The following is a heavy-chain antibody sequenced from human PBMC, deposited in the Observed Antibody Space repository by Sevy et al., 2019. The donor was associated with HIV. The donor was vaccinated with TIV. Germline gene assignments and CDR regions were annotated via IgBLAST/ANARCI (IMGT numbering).Heavy chain of an antibody. Sequence: GESLKISCKGSGYSFTKYWIGWVRQMPGKGLEWMGIIYPGDSDTRYRPSFQGQVTISADKSISTAYLQWSSLKASDTAMYYCTSLGGNDTSGNHFFDHWGQGTLVTVSS. CDR3: TSLGGNDTSGNHFFDH. CDR2: IYPGDSDT. CDR1: GYSFTKYW. D-gene: IGHD3-22*01. V-gene: IGHV5-51*01. J-gene: IGHJ4*02.